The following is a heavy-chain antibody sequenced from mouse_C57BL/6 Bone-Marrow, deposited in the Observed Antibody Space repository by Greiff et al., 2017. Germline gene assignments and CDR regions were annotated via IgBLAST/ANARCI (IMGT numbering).Heavy chain of an antibody. CDR2: ISSGGSYT. CDR3: ARQGTGTDY. V-gene: IGHV5-6*01. J-gene: IGHJ2*01. D-gene: IGHD4-1*01. Sequence: EVPLQQSGGDLVKPGGSLTLSCAASGFTFSSYGMSWVRQTPDKRLEWVATISSGGSYTYYPASVKGLFTISRDNAKNTLYLQMSSLKSEDTAMYYCARQGTGTDYWGQGTTLTVSS. CDR1: GFTFSSYG.